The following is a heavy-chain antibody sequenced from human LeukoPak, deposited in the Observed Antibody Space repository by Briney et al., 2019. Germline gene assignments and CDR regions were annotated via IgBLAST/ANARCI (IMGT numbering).Heavy chain of an antibody. D-gene: IGHD2/OR15-2a*01. V-gene: IGHV3-7*01. CDR3: ARNIVLFDY. CDR1: GFTFSRYS. CDR2: IKQDGSEK. Sequence: GGSLRLSCAASGFTFSRYSMNWVRQAPGKGLEWVANIKQDGSEKYYVDSVKGRFTISRDNAKNSLYLQMNSLRAEDTAVYYCARNIVLFDYWGQGTLVTVSS. J-gene: IGHJ4*02.